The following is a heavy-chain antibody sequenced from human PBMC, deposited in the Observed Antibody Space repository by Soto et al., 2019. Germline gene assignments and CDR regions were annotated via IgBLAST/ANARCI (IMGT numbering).Heavy chain of an antibody. CDR3: ARPTYYYDSSGPPGY. CDR2: ISGGGSST. D-gene: IGHD3-22*01. Sequence: LSLTCTVSGGSISSGDYYWSWVRQAPGKGLEWVSIISGGGSSTHYADPVKGRFTVSRDNAKNSLYLQMNSLRVEDTAVYYCARPTYYYDSSGPPGYWGQGTLVTVSS. J-gene: IGHJ4*02. V-gene: IGHV3-11*04. CDR1: GGSISSGDYY.